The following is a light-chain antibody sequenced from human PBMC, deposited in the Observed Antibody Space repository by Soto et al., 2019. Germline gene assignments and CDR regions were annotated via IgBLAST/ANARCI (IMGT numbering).Light chain of an antibody. CDR2: GAS. CDR3: QQFGSSIPHT. Sequence: EIVMTQSPGTLSLSPGERATISCRASQVIGSRYLAWYHQKSGQAPRLLIYGASSRATGIPDRFSGSGSGTDFTLTIRRLETEDFGVYYCQQFGSSIPHTFGQGTKLEI. V-gene: IGKV3-20*01. J-gene: IGKJ2*01. CDR1: QVIGSRY.